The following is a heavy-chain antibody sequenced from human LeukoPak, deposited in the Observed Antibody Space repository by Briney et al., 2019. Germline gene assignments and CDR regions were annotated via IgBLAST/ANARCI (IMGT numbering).Heavy chain of an antibody. CDR2: MNPNRGNT. CDR3: ARSRLAAAGTRHYYYYMDV. V-gene: IGHV1-8*01. Sequence: GASVKISCKASVYTFTSYDINRVRQAPGQGLEWMGWMNPNRGNTGYAQKLQGRVTMTRNTSIRTAYMELSSLRSEDTAVYYCARSRLAAAGTRHYYYYMDVWGKGTTVTISS. CDR1: VYTFTSYD. J-gene: IGHJ6*03. D-gene: IGHD6-13*01.